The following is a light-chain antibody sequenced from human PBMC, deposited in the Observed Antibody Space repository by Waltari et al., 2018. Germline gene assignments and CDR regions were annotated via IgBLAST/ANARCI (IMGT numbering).Light chain of an antibody. CDR3: QQYSSYFRT. CDR1: ERISSW. Sequence: TCRASERISSWVRWDQHKPGKAPKLRIYQAFSSLDGFPARFSCSGSGTECTLTSSSLQPDDFATYYCQQYSSYFRTFGQGTKVEIK. V-gene: IGKV1-5*03. CDR2: QAF. J-gene: IGKJ1*01.